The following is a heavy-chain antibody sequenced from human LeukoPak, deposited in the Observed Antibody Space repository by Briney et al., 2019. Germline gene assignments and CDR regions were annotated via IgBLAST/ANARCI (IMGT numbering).Heavy chain of an antibody. CDR2: ISWNSGSI. CDR3: AKGPGRDAFDI. V-gene: IGHV3-9*01. J-gene: IGHJ3*02. CDR1: GFTFDDYA. Sequence: GRSLRLSCAASGFTFDDYAMHWVRQAPGKGLEWVSGISWNSGSIGYADSVKGRFTISRDNAKNSLYLQMNSLRAEDTALYYCAKGPGRDAFDIWGQGTMVTVSS.